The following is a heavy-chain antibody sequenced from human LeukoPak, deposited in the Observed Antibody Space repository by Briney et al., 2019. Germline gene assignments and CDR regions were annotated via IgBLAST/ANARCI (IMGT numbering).Heavy chain of an antibody. CDR1: GFTFSSYS. J-gene: IGHJ4*02. D-gene: IGHD2-2*01. V-gene: IGHV3-21*01. Sequence: PGGSLRLSCAASGFTFSSYSMNWVRQAPGKGLEWVSSISSSSSYIYYADSVKGRFTISRDNAKNSLYLQMNSLRAEDTAVYYCARRLVPAANFDYWGQGTLVTVSS. CDR2: ISSSSSYI. CDR3: ARRLVPAANFDY.